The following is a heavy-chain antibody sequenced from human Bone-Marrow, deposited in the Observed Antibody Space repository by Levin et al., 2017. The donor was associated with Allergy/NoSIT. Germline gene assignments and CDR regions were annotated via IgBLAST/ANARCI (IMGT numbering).Heavy chain of an antibody. CDR3: AKKGGTGGRCDFFDY. CDR1: GFTFSRYA. J-gene: IGHJ4*02. CDR2: TSSDGGHK. D-gene: IGHD6-19*01. V-gene: IGHV3-30-3*02. Sequence: AGGSLRLSCAASGFTFSRYAMHWVRQAPGKGLEWVAVTSSDGGHKKYADSLKGRFTMSRDNLKNTLYLQMDSLTVEDTAVYYCAKKGGTGGRCDFFDYWGQGTLVTVSS.